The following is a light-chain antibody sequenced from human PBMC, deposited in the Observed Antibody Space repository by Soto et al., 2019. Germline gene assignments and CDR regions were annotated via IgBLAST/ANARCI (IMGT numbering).Light chain of an antibody. Sequence: EIVLTQSPATLSLSPGERATLSSRASQSVSNYLACYQQKPGQAPRLLMYDTSNRAPGIPARFSGSGSGTDFTLTIGSLEPEDFAVYFWQQRSKFVWTVGQGTKVEI. CDR2: DTS. V-gene: IGKV3-11*01. CDR1: QSVSNY. J-gene: IGKJ1*01. CDR3: QQRSKFVWT.